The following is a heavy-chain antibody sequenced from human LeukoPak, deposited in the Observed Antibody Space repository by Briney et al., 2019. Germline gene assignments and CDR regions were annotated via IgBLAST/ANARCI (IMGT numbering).Heavy chain of an antibody. D-gene: IGHD6-13*01. CDR2: IDPSDSYT. CDR3: ARHFGSQQLAYYYYGMDV. J-gene: IGHJ6*02. Sequence: GESLKISCKGSGYSFTSYWISWVRQMPGKGLEWMGRIDPSDSYTNYSPSFQGHVTISADKSISTAYLQWSSLKASDTAMYYCARHFGSQQLAYYYYGMDVWGQGTTVTVSS. CDR1: GYSFTSYW. V-gene: IGHV5-10-1*01.